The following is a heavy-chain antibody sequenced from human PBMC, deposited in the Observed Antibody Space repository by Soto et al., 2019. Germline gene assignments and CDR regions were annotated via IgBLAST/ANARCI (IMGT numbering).Heavy chain of an antibody. CDR2: ISYDGSNK. J-gene: IGHJ6*02. V-gene: IGHV3-30*18. Sequence: PGGSLRLSCAASGFTFSSYGMHWVRQAPGKGLEWVAVISYDGSNKYYADSVKGRFTISRDNSKNTLYLQMNSLRAEDTAVYYCAKDGGSCRHPYYYYGMDVWGQGTTVTAP. CDR1: GFTFSSYG. D-gene: IGHD2-15*01. CDR3: AKDGGSCRHPYYYYGMDV.